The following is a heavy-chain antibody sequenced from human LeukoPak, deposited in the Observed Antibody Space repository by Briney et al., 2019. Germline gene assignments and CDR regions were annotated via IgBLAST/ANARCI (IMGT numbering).Heavy chain of an antibody. D-gene: IGHD2-2*01. CDR2: ISAYNGNT. V-gene: IGHV1-18*01. CDR3: ARSDIEVVPAANGTYMDV. CDR1: GYTFISYG. J-gene: IGHJ6*03. Sequence: ASVKVSCKASGYTFISYGISWVRQSPGQGLEWMGWISAYNGNTNYAQNFQGRVTMTTDTYTSTAYMELGSLRSDDTAVYYCARSDIEVVPAANGTYMDVWGKGTTVTVSS.